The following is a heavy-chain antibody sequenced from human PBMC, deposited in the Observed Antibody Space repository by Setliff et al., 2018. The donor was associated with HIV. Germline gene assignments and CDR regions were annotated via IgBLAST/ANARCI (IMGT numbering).Heavy chain of an antibody. V-gene: IGHV3-64*02. CDR3: RGSGNSYAFDM. D-gene: IGHD3-10*01. Sequence: GSLRLSCAASGFTFSNYAMHWVRQAPGKALEYVSAISTDGDGTYYADSVKGRFTISRDNAENSLYLQMNNLRAEDTAVYYCRGSGNSYAFDMWGQGTMVTVS. J-gene: IGHJ3*02. CDR2: ISTDGDGT. CDR1: GFTFSNYA.